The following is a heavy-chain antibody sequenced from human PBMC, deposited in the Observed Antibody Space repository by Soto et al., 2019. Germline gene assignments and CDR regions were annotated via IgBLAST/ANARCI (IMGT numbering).Heavy chain of an antibody. J-gene: IGHJ4*02. CDR3: AKTPDSHGWYYFDY. V-gene: IGHV3-23*01. CDR1: GFTFSSYA. CDR2: ISGGAGSA. D-gene: IGHD6-19*01. Sequence: GGSLRLSCAASGFTFSSYAMTWVRQAQGKGLEWVSAISGGAGSAYYADSVKGRFTVSRDSSRNTLYLQMNSLRAEDTAVYYCAKTPDSHGWYYFDYWGQGTLVTVSS.